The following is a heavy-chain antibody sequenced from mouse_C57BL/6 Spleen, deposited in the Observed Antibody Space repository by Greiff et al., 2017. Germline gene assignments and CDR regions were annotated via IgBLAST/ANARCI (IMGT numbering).Heavy chain of an antibody. J-gene: IGHJ2*01. CDR3: AREWNYYGSTFDY. D-gene: IGHD1-1*01. Sequence: QVQLQQPGAELVKPGASVKMSCKASGYTFTSYWITWVKQRPGQGLEWIGDIYPGSGSTNYNEKFKSKATLTVDTSSSTAYMQLSSLTSEDSAVYYCAREWNYYGSTFDYWGQGTTLTVSS. CDR1: GYTFTSYW. CDR2: IYPGSGST. V-gene: IGHV1-55*01.